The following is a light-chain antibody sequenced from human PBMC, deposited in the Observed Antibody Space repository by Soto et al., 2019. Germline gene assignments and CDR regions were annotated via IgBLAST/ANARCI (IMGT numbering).Light chain of an antibody. Sequence: DIQLTQSPSFLSASVGERVTITCRASQDVSRSLAWYQQKPGKAPNLLIYAASTLRSGVPSRFSGSGSETEFTLTISSLLPEDFATYYGQHLNSYVFTFGPGTKVDIK. J-gene: IGKJ3*01. CDR3: QHLNSYVFT. V-gene: IGKV1-9*01. CDR1: QDVSRS. CDR2: AAS.